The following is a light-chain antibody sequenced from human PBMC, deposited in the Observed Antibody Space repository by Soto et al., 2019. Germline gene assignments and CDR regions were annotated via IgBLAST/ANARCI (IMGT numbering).Light chain of an antibody. J-gene: IGLJ3*02. CDR2: ENN. V-gene: IGLV1-51*02. CDR1: SSNIGNNY. Sequence: QSVLTQPPSVSAAPGQTVTISCSGSSSNIGNNYVSWYQQLPGTAPKLLIYENNKRPSGIPDQFSGSKSGTSATLGITGLQTGDEADYYCGTWDSSLRGVFGGGTQLTVL. CDR3: GTWDSSLRGV.